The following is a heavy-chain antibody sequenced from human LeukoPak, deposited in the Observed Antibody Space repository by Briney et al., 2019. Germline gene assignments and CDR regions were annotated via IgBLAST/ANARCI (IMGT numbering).Heavy chain of an antibody. Sequence: SETLSLTCTVSGGSIKSDTYYWSWIRQPAGKGLEWIGHIYTSGSTNYNPSHKSRVSISLDKSKNQFSLKLNSVTAADTAVYYCASSASRHYDFWSGYYPFDYWGQGTLVTVSS. V-gene: IGHV4-61*09. CDR3: ASSASRHYDFWSGYYPFDY. CDR2: IYTSGST. J-gene: IGHJ4*02. CDR1: GGSIKSDTYY. D-gene: IGHD3-3*01.